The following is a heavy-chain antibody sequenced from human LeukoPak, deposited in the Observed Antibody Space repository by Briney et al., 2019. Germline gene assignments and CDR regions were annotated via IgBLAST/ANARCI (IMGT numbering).Heavy chain of an antibody. CDR3: ARGGYDFWSGYYTGRFWFDP. Sequence: PSETLSLTCAVYGGSFSGYYWSWIRQPPGKGLEWVGEINRSGSTNYNPSLKSRVTISVDTSKNQFSLKLSSVTAADTAVYYCARGGYDFWSGYYTGRFWFDPWGQGTLVTVSS. CDR1: GGSFSGYY. CDR2: INRSGST. D-gene: IGHD3-3*01. V-gene: IGHV4-34*01. J-gene: IGHJ5*02.